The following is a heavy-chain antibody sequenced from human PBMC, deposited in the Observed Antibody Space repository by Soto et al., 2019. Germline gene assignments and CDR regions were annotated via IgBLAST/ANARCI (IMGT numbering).Heavy chain of an antibody. CDR3: ARIIGYSGLFDC. J-gene: IGHJ4*02. CDR1: GGSISSGDYY. D-gene: IGHD5-12*01. CDR2: IYYSGST. V-gene: IGHV4-31*03. Sequence: QVQLQESGPGLVKPSQTLSLTSTVSGGSISSGDYYWSWIRQHPGKGLEWIAYIYYSGSTYYNPSLKSRITISVDTSKNQFSLKLSSVTAADTAVYYCARIIGYSGLFDCWGQGTLVTVSS.